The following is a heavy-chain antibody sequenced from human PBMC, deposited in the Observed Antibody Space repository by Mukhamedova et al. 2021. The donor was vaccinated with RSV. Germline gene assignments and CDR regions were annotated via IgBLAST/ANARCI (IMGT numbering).Heavy chain of an antibody. D-gene: IGHD3-10*01. CDR2: IDPSDSYT. CDR3: ARSLDGFGEFDEMDY. V-gene: IGHV5-10-1*01. J-gene: IGHJ4*02. Sequence: EWMGRIDPSDSYTNYSPSFQGHVTISADKSISTAYLQWSSLKASDTAMYYCARSLDGFGEFDEMDYWGQGTLVTVSS.